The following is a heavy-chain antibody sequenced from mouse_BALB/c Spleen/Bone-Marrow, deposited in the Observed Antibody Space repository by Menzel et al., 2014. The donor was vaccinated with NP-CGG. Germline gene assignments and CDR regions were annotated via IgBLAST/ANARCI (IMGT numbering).Heavy chain of an antibody. Sequence: QVQLQQSGAELVRPGASVKLSCKTSGHIFTSYWIHWVKQRSGQGLEWIARIYPGSGSTYYNEKFEGKATLTADKSSSTAYMQLSSLKSEDSAVYFCASGVTTGWFVYWGQGTLVTVSA. J-gene: IGHJ3*01. V-gene: IGHV1-76*01. CDR2: IYPGSGST. D-gene: IGHD2-2*01. CDR1: GHIFTSYW. CDR3: ASGVTTGWFVY.